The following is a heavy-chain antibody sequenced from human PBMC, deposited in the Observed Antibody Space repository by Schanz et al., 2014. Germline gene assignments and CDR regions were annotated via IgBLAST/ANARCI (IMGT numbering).Heavy chain of an antibody. D-gene: IGHD3-10*01. J-gene: IGHJ6*02. CDR3: ARHRFGVFYYGLDV. CDR1: GYDFHIYA. V-gene: IGHV1-18*01. CDR2: ISDYNGKT. Sequence: VQLEQSGAEVKKPGASVTVSCKASGYDFHIYAYSWVRQAPGLGLEWMGWISDYNGKTNYAQKFQDRVIMSTDRSSSTAYLELRSLTSDDSAIYYCARHRFGVFYYGLDVWGQGTTILVSS.